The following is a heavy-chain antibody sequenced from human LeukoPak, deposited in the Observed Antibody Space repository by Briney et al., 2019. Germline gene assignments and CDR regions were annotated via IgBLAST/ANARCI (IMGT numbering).Heavy chain of an antibody. CDR1: GFTFSSYS. V-gene: IGHV3-21*01. Sequence: PGGSLRLSCAASGFTFSSYSMNWIRQAPGKGLEWVSSISSSSSYIYYADSVKGRFTISRDNAKNSLYLQMNSLRTEDTAVYHCARDGGLYSSSSFDYWGQGTLVTVSS. D-gene: IGHD6-6*01. J-gene: IGHJ4*02. CDR3: ARDGGLYSSSSFDY. CDR2: ISSSSSYI.